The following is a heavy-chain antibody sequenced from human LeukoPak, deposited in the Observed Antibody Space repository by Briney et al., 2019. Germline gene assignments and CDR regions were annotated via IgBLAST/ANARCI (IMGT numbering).Heavy chain of an antibody. D-gene: IGHD5-18*01. J-gene: IGHJ4*02. Sequence: ASVKVSCKASGYTFTSYDINWVRQATGQGLEWMGWMNPNSGNTGYAQKFQGRVTMTRNTSISTAYMELSRLRSDDTAVYYCARVRRLRRGYSYGYWGQGTLVTVSS. CDR2: MNPNSGNT. V-gene: IGHV1-8*01. CDR3: ARVRRLRRGYSYGY. CDR1: GYTFTSYD.